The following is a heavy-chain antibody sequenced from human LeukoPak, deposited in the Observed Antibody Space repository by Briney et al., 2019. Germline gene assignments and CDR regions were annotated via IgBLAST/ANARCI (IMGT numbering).Heavy chain of an antibody. J-gene: IGHJ4*02. Sequence: GASVKVSCKASGGTFSSYAISWVRQAPGQGPEWMGGIIPIFGTANYAQKFQGRVTITADESTSTAYMELSSLRSEDTAVYYCARPSIGGSSGWPFDYWGQGTLVTVSS. CDR3: ARPSIGGSSGWPFDY. CDR2: IIPIFGTA. CDR1: GGTFSSYA. V-gene: IGHV1-69*01. D-gene: IGHD6-19*01.